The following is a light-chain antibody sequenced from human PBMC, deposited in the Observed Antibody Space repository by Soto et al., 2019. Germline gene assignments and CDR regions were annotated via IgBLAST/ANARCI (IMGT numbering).Light chain of an antibody. CDR1: QSLNSY. CDR2: GAS. CDR3: QQSNSSPYT. Sequence: DIQMTQSPSSLSASVGDRVTITCRASQSLNSYVNWYQQKPGKAPKLLIYGASSLQSGVPSRFSGSGSGTDFTLTISSLQPEDFATYYCQQSNSSPYTFGQGTKLEIK. J-gene: IGKJ2*01. V-gene: IGKV1-39*01.